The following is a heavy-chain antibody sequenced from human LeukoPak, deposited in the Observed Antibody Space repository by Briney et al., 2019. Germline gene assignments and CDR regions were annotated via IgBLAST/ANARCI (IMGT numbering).Heavy chain of an antibody. Sequence: SETLSLTCDVSGVSFSTYYWSWIRQSPEKGLEWIGEVNHSGYTNLNPSLKSRATISVDTSKSQFSLKLSSVTAADTAIYYCARQLYGSDYWGQGTLVTVSS. CDR3: ARQLYGSDY. CDR1: GVSFSTYY. J-gene: IGHJ4*02. CDR2: VNHSGYT. D-gene: IGHD4-17*01. V-gene: IGHV4-34*04.